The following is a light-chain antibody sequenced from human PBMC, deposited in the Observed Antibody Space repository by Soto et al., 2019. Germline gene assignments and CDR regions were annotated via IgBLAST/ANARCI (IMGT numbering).Light chain of an antibody. V-gene: IGKV3-20*01. CDR2: GAS. CDR1: QSVSSSY. J-gene: IGKJ3*01. Sequence: EIVLTQSPGTLSLSPGERATLSCRASQSVSSSYLAWYQQKPGQAPRLLIYGASTRATGIPDRFSGSGSGIDFTRTISRLEPEDFAVYYCQHYGSSLLFTFGPGTKVAI. CDR3: QHYGSSLLFT.